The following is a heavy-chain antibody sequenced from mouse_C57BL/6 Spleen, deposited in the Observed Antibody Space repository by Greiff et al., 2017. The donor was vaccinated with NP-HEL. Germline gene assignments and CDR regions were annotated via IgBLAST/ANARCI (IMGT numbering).Heavy chain of an antibody. CDR1: GFTFSDYG. CDR3: ARYSNWALFDY. CDR2: ISSGSSTI. D-gene: IGHD4-1*01. Sequence: EVHLVESGGGLVKPGGSLKLSCAASGFTFSDYGMHWVRQAPEKGLEWVAYISSGSSTIYYADTVKGRFTISRDNAKNTLFLQMTSLRSEDTAMYYCARYSNWALFDYWGQGTTLTVSS. J-gene: IGHJ2*01. V-gene: IGHV5-17*01.